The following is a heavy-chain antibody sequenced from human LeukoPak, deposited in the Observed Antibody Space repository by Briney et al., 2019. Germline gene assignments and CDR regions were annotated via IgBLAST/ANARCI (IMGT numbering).Heavy chain of an antibody. D-gene: IGHD2-2*01. Sequence: PSETLSLTCVVYGGSFSGYYWSWIRQPPGKGLEWIGEINHSGSTNYNPSLKSRVTISVDTSKNQFSLKLSSVTAADTAVYYCARGYPHREVVVPAAMSFFDYGGQGTLVTVSS. CDR2: INHSGST. V-gene: IGHV4-34*01. J-gene: IGHJ4*02. CDR3: ARGYPHREVVVPAAMSFFDY. CDR1: GGSFSGYY.